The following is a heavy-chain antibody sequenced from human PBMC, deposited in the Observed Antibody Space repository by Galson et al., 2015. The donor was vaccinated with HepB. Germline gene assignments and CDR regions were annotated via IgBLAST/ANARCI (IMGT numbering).Heavy chain of an antibody. CDR2: ISYDGNNK. V-gene: IGHV3-30*18. Sequence: SLRLSRAASGFTFSSYGMHWVRKAQGKGLEWVAVISYDGNNKYYADSVKGRFTISRDNSKNTLYLQMNSLRVEDTALYYCPKDRGSSSYDQSTYYMDVWGKGTTVTVSS. D-gene: IGHD6-6*01. J-gene: IGHJ6*03. CDR3: PKDRGSSSYDQSTYYMDV. CDR1: GFTFSSYG.